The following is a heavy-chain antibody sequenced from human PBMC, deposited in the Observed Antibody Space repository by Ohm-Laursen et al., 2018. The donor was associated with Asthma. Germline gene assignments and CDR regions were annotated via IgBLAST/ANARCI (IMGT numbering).Heavy chain of an antibody. J-gene: IGHJ6*02. D-gene: IGHD3-3*01. V-gene: IGHV1-69*01. CDR2: IIPIFGTA. CDR3: ARGYDFWSGYSYYYYGMDV. Sequence: SSVKVSCKASGGTFSSYAISWVRQAPGQGLEWMGGIIPIFGTANYAQKFQGRVTITADESTSTADMELSSLRSEDTAVYYCARGYDFWSGYSYYYYGMDVWGQGTTVTVSS. CDR1: GGTFSSYA.